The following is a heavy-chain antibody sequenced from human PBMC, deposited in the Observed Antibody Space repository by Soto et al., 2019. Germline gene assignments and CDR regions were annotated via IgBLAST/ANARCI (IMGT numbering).Heavy chain of an antibody. CDR1: RSSISSRDCY. Sequence: SQSRPLTCTVGRSSISSRDCYQVLSRQPPGKGLQWIGSFHYSGRTYYTPTLRSRVSISEETSKTQSSPRVTAVTAADTPVYYCAGGFGRSHFDWWGQGSLVTSPQ. J-gene: IGHJ4*02. CDR2: FHYSGRT. D-gene: IGHD3-16*01. CDR3: AGGFGRSHFDW. V-gene: IGHV4-39*01.